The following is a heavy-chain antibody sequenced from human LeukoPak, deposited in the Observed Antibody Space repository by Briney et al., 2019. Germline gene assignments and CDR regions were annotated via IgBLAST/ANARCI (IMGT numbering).Heavy chain of an antibody. CDR2: INHSGST. V-gene: IGHV4-34*01. CDR1: GGSFSGYY. D-gene: IGHD5-18*01. Sequence: PSGTLSLTCAVYGGSFSGYYWSWIRQPPGKGLEWIGEINHSGSTNYNPSLKSRVTISVDTSKNQFSLKLSSVTAADTAVYYCARGMGAYYSYRDNNWFDPWGQGTLVTVSS. J-gene: IGHJ5*02. CDR3: ARGMGAYYSYRDNNWFDP.